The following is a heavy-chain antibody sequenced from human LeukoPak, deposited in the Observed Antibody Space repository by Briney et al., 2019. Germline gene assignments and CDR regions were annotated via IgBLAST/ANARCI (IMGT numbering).Heavy chain of an antibody. CDR2: INPNSGGT. Sequence: APVKVSCKASGYTFTGYYMHWVRQAPGQGLEWMGWINPNSGGTNYAQKFQGRVTMTRDTSISTAYMELSRLRSDDTAVYYCARAVSRLQQLVLDYWGQGTLVTVSS. CDR3: ARAVSRLQQLVLDY. V-gene: IGHV1-2*02. CDR1: GYTFTGYY. D-gene: IGHD6-13*01. J-gene: IGHJ4*02.